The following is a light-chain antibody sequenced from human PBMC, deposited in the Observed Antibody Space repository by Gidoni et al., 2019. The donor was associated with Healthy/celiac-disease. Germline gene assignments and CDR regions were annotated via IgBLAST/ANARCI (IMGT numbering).Light chain of an antibody. Sequence: QPVLTQPPSASASLGASVTLTCTLSRGYSNYKVDWYQQRPGKGPRFVVRVGTGGIVGSKGDGIPDRFSVLGSGLNRYLTIKNIQEEDESDYHCGADHGSGSNPVGVFGGGTKLTVL. CDR3: GADHGSGSNPVGV. J-gene: IGLJ3*02. V-gene: IGLV9-49*01. CDR2: VGTGGIVG. CDR1: RGYSNYK.